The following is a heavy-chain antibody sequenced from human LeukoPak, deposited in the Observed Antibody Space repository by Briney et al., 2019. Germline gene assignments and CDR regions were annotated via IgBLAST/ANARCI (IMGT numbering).Heavy chain of an antibody. CDR3: TILNWNYEPTNHNYDSNRDV. CDR2: ISYDGSNK. D-gene: IGHD1-7*01. Sequence: GGSLRLSCAASGFTFSSYGMHWVRQAPGKGLEWVAVISYDGSNKYYAHSVKGRFTISRDNTKNTLYLQMNRLKTESTAVYNSTILNWNYEPTNHNYDSNRDVWGKGTTVTVSS. J-gene: IGHJ6*03. V-gene: IGHV3-30*03. CDR1: GFTFSSYG.